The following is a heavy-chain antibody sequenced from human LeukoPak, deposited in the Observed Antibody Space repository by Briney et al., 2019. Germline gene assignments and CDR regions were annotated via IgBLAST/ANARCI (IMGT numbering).Heavy chain of an antibody. D-gene: IGHD1-26*01. CDR3: AREVGHYCYYMDV. Sequence: SETLSLTCAVYGGSFSGYYWSWIRQPPGKGQEWIGEINHSGSTNYNPSLKSRVTISVDTSKNQFSLKLSSVTAADTAVYYCAREVGHYCYYMDVWGKGTTVTVSS. CDR2: INHSGST. J-gene: IGHJ6*03. V-gene: IGHV4-34*01. CDR1: GGSFSGYY.